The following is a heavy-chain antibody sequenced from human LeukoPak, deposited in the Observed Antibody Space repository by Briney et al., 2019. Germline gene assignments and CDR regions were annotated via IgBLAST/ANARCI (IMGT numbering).Heavy chain of an antibody. J-gene: IGHJ5*02. CDR2: ISAYNGNT. CDR3: ARDLGGVVPAAPYNWFDP. D-gene: IGHD2-2*01. Sequence: ASAKVSCKASGYTFTSYGISWVRQAPGQGLEWMGWISAYNGNTNYAQKLQGRVTMTTDTSTSTAYMELRSLRSDDTAVYYCARDLGGVVPAAPYNWFDPWGQGTLVTVSS. CDR1: GYTFTSYG. V-gene: IGHV1-18*01.